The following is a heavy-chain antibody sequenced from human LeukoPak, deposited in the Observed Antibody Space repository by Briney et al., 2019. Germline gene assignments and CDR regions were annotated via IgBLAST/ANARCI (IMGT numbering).Heavy chain of an antibody. CDR2: IFHSGSS. Sequence: SETLSLTCAVSGFSISSGYHWGWIRQPPGKGLEWIGSIFHSGSSYYNPSLKSRVTMSIDTSKNQFSLKLSSVTAADTTVYYCGRHYSNYAYYYYMDVWGKGTTVTVSS. J-gene: IGHJ6*03. V-gene: IGHV4-38-2*01. D-gene: IGHD4-11*01. CDR1: GFSISSGYH. CDR3: GRHYSNYAYYYYMDV.